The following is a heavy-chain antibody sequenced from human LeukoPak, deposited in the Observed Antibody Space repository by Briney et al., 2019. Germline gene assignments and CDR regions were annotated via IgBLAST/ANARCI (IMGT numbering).Heavy chain of an antibody. Sequence: GGSLRLSGAASGFTFSDYYMSWIRQAPGKGLEWVSYISSSGSTIYYADSVKGRFTISRDNAKNSLYLQMNSLRAGDTAVYYCAREELPRYFDLWGRGTLVTVSS. CDR1: GFTFSDYY. J-gene: IGHJ2*01. V-gene: IGHV3-11*01. CDR3: AREELPRYFDL. D-gene: IGHD1-26*01. CDR2: ISSSGSTI.